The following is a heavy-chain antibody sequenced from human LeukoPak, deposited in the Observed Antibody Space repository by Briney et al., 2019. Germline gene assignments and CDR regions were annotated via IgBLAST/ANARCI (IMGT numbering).Heavy chain of an antibody. D-gene: IGHD5-18*01. CDR2: INSDGSST. V-gene: IGHV3-74*03. J-gene: IGHJ5*02. CDR3: TRDPHGYWWFDP. Sequence: GGSLRLSCVASGFTFSNYWMHWVRQDPGKGLVWVSRINSDGSSTTYADSVKGRFTISRDNAKNTLYLQMNSLRAEDTAVYYCTRDPHGYWWFDPWGRGTLVTVSS. CDR1: GFTFSNYW.